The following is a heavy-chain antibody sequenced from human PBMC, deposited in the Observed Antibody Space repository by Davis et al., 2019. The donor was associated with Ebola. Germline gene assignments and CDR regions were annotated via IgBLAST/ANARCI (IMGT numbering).Heavy chain of an antibody. CDR2: ISSTSRTI. J-gene: IGHJ4*02. Sequence: GESLKISCAASGFTLSGYDMNWVRQAPGKGLEWVSYISSTSRTIYYADSVKGRFTISRDNAKNSLYLQMNSLTDEDTAVYYCAREGYTGYVRISGCYYADYWGQGTLVTVSS. CDR1: GFTLSGYD. CDR3: AREGYTGYVRISGCYYADY. D-gene: IGHD5-12*01. V-gene: IGHV3-48*02.